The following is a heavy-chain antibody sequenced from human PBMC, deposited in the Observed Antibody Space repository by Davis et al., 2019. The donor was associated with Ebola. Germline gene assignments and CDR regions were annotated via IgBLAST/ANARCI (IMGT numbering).Heavy chain of an antibody. CDR3: ARLQHMHAVTPPGY. CDR1: GFTFSDYY. J-gene: IGHJ4*02. D-gene: IGHD2-15*01. Sequence: GESLKISCAASGFTFSDYYMTWVRQAPGKGLEWVSALSGSGGLSYYADSVKGRFTISRDNSKNTLYLQMNSLRAEDTAVYYCARLQHMHAVTPPGYWGQGILVTVSS. V-gene: IGHV3-23*01. CDR2: LSGSGGLS.